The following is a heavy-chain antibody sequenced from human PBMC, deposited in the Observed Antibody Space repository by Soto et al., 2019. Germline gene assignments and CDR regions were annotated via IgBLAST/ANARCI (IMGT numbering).Heavy chain of an antibody. J-gene: IGHJ3*02. Sequence: GGSLRLSCAASGFTFSDYYMSWIRQAPGKGLEWVSYISSSSSYTNYADSVKGRFTISRDNAKNSLYLQMNSLRAEDTAVYYCARGLQNDFWSGYYGSCAFDIWGQGKMVTVS. V-gene: IGHV3-11*06. CDR1: GFTFSDYY. D-gene: IGHD3-3*01. CDR2: ISSSSSYT. CDR3: ARGLQNDFWSGYYGSCAFDI.